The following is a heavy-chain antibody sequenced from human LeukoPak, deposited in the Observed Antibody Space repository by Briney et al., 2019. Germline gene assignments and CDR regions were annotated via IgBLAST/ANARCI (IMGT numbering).Heavy chain of an antibody. Sequence: GGSLRLSCAASGFTLSSYGMHWVRQAPGKGLEWVAVIWYDGSNKYYADSVKGRFTISRDNSKNTLYLQMNSLRAEDTAVYYCARVGRVLRYFDWFIDYWGQGTLVTVSS. CDR2: IWYDGSNK. J-gene: IGHJ4*02. V-gene: IGHV3-33*01. D-gene: IGHD3-9*01. CDR1: GFTLSSYG. CDR3: ARVGRVLRYFDWFIDY.